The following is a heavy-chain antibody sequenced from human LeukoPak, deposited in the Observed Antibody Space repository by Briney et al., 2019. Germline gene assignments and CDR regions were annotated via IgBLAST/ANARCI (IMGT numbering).Heavy chain of an antibody. D-gene: IGHD5-18*01. Sequence: GGSLRLSCAASGFTFISYWMHWVRQAPGKGLVWVSRINGYGSSTDSADSVKGRFTISRDNAKNTLYLQMNSLRAEDTAVYYCARDAPGNTALDYWGQGTLVTVSS. V-gene: IGHV3-74*01. CDR1: GFTFISYW. J-gene: IGHJ4*02. CDR3: ARDAPGNTALDY. CDR2: INGYGSST.